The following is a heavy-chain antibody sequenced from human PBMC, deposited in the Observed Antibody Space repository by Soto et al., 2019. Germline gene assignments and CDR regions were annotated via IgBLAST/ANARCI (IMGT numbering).Heavy chain of an antibody. V-gene: IGHV3-48*02. D-gene: IGHD6-6*01. CDR1: GFTFSSYS. CDR2: ISSSSSTI. CDR3: ARDRKQLVPIYYYGMDV. Sequence: EVQLVESGGGLVQPGGSLRLSCAASGFTFSSYSMNWVRQAPGTGLEWVSYISSSSSTIYYADSVKGRFTISRDNAKNSLYLQMNSLRDEDTAVYYCARDRKQLVPIYYYGMDVWGQGTTVTVSS. J-gene: IGHJ6*02.